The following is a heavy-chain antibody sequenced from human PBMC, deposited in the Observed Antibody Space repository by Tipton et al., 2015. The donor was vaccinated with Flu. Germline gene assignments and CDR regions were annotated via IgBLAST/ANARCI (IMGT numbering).Heavy chain of an antibody. J-gene: IGHJ5*02. CDR2: VYRDGTT. CDR3: ATFFDSMYGVVIMARLDT. V-gene: IGHV4/OR15-8*02. D-gene: IGHD3-3*02. Sequence: LRLSCTVSGGSVRNKNWWAWVRQAPGQGPEWIGRVYRDGTTNYNLSLRSRATISIDKSKNQFFLRLNSVTAADTAIYYCATFFDSMYGVVIMARLDTWGQGMKVTVSS. CDR1: GGSVRNKNW.